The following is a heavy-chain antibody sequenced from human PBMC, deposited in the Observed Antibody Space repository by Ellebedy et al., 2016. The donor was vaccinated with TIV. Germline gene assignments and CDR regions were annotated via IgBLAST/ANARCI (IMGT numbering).Heavy chain of an antibody. Sequence: AASVKVSCKASGYTFTSYYMHWVRQAPGLGLEWMGIINPSGGSTSYAQKFQGRITVTRDTSTSILYVELSSLRSEDTAVYYCARGGYSYGYFESWGQGALVTVSS. CDR2: INPSGGST. J-gene: IGHJ4*02. V-gene: IGHV1-46*01. CDR3: ARGGYSYGYFES. CDR1: GYTFTSYY. D-gene: IGHD5-18*01.